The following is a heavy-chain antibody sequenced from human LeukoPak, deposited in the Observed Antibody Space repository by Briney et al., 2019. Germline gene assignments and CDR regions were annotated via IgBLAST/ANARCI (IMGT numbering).Heavy chain of an antibody. CDR3: ARWGGSSSGGYFDY. CDR1: GGSISSYY. V-gene: IGHV4-59*01. D-gene: IGHD6-13*01. CDR2: IYYSGST. Sequence: SETLSLTCTVSGGSISSYYWSWIRQPPGKGLEWIGYIYYSGSTNYNPSLKSRVTISVDTSKNQFSLKLSSVTAADTAVYYCARWGGSSSGGYFDYWGQGTLVTVSS. J-gene: IGHJ4*02.